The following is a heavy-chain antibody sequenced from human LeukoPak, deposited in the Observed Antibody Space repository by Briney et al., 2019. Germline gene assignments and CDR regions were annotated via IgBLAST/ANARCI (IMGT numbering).Heavy chain of an antibody. D-gene: IGHD2-2*01. V-gene: IGHV3-7*01. CDR1: GFTFNIYW. CDR3: ASPFRVVVDV. J-gene: IGHJ2*01. CDR2: IKKDGSEK. Sequence: GGSLRLSCAASGFTFNIYWMTWVRQAPGKGLEWVANIKKDGSEKYYVDSVKGGFTISRDNANNSLYLQMNSLRAEDTAVYYCASPFRVVVDVWGRGTLVTVSS.